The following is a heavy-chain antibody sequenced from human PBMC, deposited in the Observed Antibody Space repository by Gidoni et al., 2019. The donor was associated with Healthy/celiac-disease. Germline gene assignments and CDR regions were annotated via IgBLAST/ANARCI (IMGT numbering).Heavy chain of an antibody. CDR1: GFPFRCSA. V-gene: IGHV3-23*01. CDR3: AKDQVTYYDFWSGPGLGFDY. J-gene: IGHJ4*02. Sequence: EVQLLESGGGLVQTGWSRSISYAASGFPFRCSAIRRVRQAPGKGLVWVSGIGGSGGRTYYANSGKDPFTISSDNSKNTLYLQNNSLRAEDTAVYYCAKDQVTYYDFWSGPGLGFDYWGQGTLVTVSS. CDR2: IGGSGGRT. D-gene: IGHD3-3*01.